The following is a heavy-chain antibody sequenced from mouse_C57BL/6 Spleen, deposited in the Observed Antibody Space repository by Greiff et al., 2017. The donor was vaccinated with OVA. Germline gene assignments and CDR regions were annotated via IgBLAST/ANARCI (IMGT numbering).Heavy chain of an antibody. CDR1: GFTFNTYA. CDR2: IRSKSSNYAT. D-gene: IGHD1-1*01. Sequence: EVQLVESGGGLVQPKGSLKLSCAASGFTFNTYAMHWVRQAQGKGLEWVARIRSKSSNYATYYADTVKDRFTISRDDSQSMLYLKMNNLKTEDTAVYYCVREDSSFVWFAYWGQGTLVTVSA. CDR3: VREDSSFVWFAY. V-gene: IGHV10-3*01. J-gene: IGHJ3*01.